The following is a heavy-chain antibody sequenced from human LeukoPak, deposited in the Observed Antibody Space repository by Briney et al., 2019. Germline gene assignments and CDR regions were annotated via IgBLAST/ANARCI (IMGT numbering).Heavy chain of an antibody. CDR2: IASDGSST. V-gene: IGHV3-74*01. Sequence: GGSLRLSCAASGFTFSSYWMNWVRQAPGKGLVWASRIASDGSSTTYADSVKGRFSISRDNAKNTLYLQMNSLRVEDTAVYYCARGRPHGNDYWGQGTLVTVSS. CDR1: GFTFSSYW. D-gene: IGHD4-23*01. CDR3: ARGRPHGNDY. J-gene: IGHJ4*02.